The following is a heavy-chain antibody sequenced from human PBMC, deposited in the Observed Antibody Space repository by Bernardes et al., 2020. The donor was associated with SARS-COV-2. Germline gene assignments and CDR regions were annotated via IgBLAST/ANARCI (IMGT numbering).Heavy chain of an antibody. V-gene: IGHV4-39*01. CDR2: IYYSGST. D-gene: IGHD5-18*01. Sequence: SEILSLTCTVSGGSISSTSYYWGWIRQPPGKGLEWIGSIYYSGSTYYNPSLKSRVAISVDTSKNQFSLKLSSVTAADTAVYYCARLGYIYGNDYWGQGTLVTVSS. CDR1: GGSISSTSYY. J-gene: IGHJ4*02. CDR3: ARLGYIYGNDY.